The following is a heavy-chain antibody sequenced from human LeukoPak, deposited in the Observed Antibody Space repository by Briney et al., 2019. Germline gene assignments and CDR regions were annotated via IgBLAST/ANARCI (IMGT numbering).Heavy chain of an antibody. D-gene: IGHD5-18*01. CDR3: AKGEGRYSYGYHFDY. CDR1: GFTFSSYE. CDR2: ISSSGSTI. J-gene: IGHJ4*02. Sequence: PGRSLRLSCAASGFTFSSYEMNWVRQAPGKGLEWVSYISSSGSTIYYADSVKGRFTISRDNAKNSLYLQMNSLRAEDMALYYCAKGEGRYSYGYHFDYWGQGTLVTVSS. V-gene: IGHV3-48*03.